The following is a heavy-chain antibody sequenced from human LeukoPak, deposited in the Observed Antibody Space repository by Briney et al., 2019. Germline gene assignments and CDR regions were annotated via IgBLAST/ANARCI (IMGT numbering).Heavy chain of an antibody. CDR1: GGSISSGGYY. D-gene: IGHD2-2*01. CDR2: IYYSGST. Sequence: SETLSLTCTVSGGSISSGGYYWSWIRQHPGKGLEWIGYIYYSGSTYYNPSLKSRVTISVDTSKNQFSLKLSSVTAADTAVYYCARGKLHCGSTSCHPNWFDPWGQGTLVTVSS. CDR3: ARGKLHCGSTSCHPNWFDP. J-gene: IGHJ5*02. V-gene: IGHV4-31*03.